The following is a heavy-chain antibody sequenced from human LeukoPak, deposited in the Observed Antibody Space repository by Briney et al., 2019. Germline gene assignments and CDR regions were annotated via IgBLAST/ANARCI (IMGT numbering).Heavy chain of an antibody. J-gene: IGHJ4*02. CDR3: ARAKVVAFDY. Sequence: SETLSLTCAVYGGSFSGYYWSCIRQPPGKGLEWIGEINHSGSTNYNPSLKSRVTISVDTSKNQFSLKLSSVTAADTAVYYCARAKVVAFDYWGQGTLVTVSS. CDR2: INHSGST. D-gene: IGHD3-22*01. V-gene: IGHV4-34*01. CDR1: GGSFSGYY.